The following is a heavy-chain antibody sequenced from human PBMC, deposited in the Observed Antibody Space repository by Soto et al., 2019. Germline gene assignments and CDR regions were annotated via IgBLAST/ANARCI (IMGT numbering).Heavy chain of an antibody. CDR2: IDYSGST. Sequence: QVQLQESGPGLVKPSETLSLTCTVSGGSISSYYWSWIRQPPGKGLEWIGYIDYSGSTHYTPALKSRVTISVDTSKNQFSLKLSSVTAADTAVYYCARGRGGWFINQLLNEFDIWGPGTMVNVSS. D-gene: IGHD2-2*01. J-gene: IGHJ3*02. CDR1: GGSISSYY. CDR3: ARGRGGWFINQLLNEFDI. V-gene: IGHV4-59*01.